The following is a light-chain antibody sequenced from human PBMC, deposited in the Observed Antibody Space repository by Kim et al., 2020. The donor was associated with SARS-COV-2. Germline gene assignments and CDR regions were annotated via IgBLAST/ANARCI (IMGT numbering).Light chain of an antibody. CDR3: QQYSDLAT. CDR2: DAS. V-gene: IGKV1-5*01. CDR1: QSISIR. Sequence: DIQMTQSPSTLSASVGDRVTITCRASQSISIRLAWYQQKPGKAPKVLIYDASSLESGVPSRFSGSGSGTDFSLTISSLQPDDFATYYCQQYSDLATFGQGTKVDIK. J-gene: IGKJ1*01.